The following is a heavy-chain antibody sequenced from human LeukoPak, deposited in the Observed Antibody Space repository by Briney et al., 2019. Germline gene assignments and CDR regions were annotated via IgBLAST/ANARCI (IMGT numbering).Heavy chain of an antibody. CDR2: INPNIGDA. J-gene: IGHJ5*01. Sequence: ASVKVSCKASGYTFTGYFMHWVRQAPGQGLEWMGWINPNIGDAYYAQKLQGRVTMTRDRSINTVYMELSRLTSDDTAVYYCARMDLDGGDSIGFDSWGQGTLVTVSS. V-gene: IGHV1-2*02. CDR3: ARMDLDGGDSIGFDS. D-gene: IGHD2-21*02. CDR1: GYTFTGYF.